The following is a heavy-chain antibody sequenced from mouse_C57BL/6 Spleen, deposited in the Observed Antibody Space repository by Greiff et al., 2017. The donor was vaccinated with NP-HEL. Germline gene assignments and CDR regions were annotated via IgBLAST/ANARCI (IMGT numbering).Heavy chain of an antibody. D-gene: IGHD1-1*02. J-gene: IGHJ2*01. CDR3: ARGRWDGPFDY. CDR2: ISYDGSN. Sequence: EVKLMESGPGLVKPSQSLSLTCSVTGYSITSGYYWNWIRQFPGNKLEWMGYISYDGSNNYNPSLKNRISITRDTSKNQFFLKLNSVTTEDTATYYCARGRWDGPFDYWGQGTTLTVSS. CDR1: GYSITSGYY. V-gene: IGHV3-6*01.